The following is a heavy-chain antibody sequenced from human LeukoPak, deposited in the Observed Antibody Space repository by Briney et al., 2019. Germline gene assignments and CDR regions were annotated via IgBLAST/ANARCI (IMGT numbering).Heavy chain of an antibody. CDR3: AKDAYCSSTSCYGWGYYYYGMDV. V-gene: IGHV3-30*18. J-gene: IGHJ6*02. D-gene: IGHD2-2*01. CDR1: GFTFSSYA. Sequence: SGGSLRLSCAASGFTFSSYAMSWVRQAPGKGLEWVAVISYDGSNKYYADSVKGRFTISRDNSKNTLYLQMNSLRAEDTAVYYCAKDAYCSSTSCYGWGYYYYGMDVWGQGTTVTVSS. CDR2: ISYDGSNK.